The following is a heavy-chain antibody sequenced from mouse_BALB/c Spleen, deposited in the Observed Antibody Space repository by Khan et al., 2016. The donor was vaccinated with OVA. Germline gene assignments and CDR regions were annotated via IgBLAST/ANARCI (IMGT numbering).Heavy chain of an antibody. D-gene: IGHD2-10*01. CDR3: DRPTYYCYVLDN. CDR2: INTYTGET. Sequence: QIQLVQSGPELKKPGETVKISCKASGHTFTKYGMKWVKQALRKGLKWMGWINTYTGETAYADDLNGRFAFSLETSASTAYLQINYLKNEDTATYVYDRPTYYCYVLDNWGQGTTVTVSS. V-gene: IGHV9-3-1*01. CDR1: GHTFTKYG. J-gene: IGHJ4*01.